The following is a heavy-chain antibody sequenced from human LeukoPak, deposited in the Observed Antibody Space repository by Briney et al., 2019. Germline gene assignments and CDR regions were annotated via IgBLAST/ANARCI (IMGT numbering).Heavy chain of an antibody. J-gene: IGHJ2*01. Sequence: GGSLRLSCAASGFIFSSYGMHWVRQGPGKGLEWVAVISYDGSQKYYADSVKGRFTISKDNSKNTLFLQMDGLRAEDTAVFYCAKDQGFGERYPSWYFDLWGRGTLVTVSS. CDR3: AKDQGFGERYPSWYFDL. D-gene: IGHD3-10*01. CDR2: ISYDGSQK. V-gene: IGHV3-30*18. CDR1: GFIFSSYG.